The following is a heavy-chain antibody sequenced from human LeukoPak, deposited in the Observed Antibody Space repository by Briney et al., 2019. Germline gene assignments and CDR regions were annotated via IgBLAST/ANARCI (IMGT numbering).Heavy chain of an antibody. J-gene: IGHJ5*02. CDR3: ANYYATRGYNWFDP. CDR2: ISGSGTTT. CDR1: GLTFSDYY. D-gene: IGHD2-2*01. Sequence: PGGSLRLSCAASGLTFSDYYMTWIRQAPGKGLEWVSSISGSGTTTYSADSVRGRFTVSRDNSKNTLYLQMNSLRAEDTAVYYCANYYATRGYNWFDPWGQGTLVTVSS. V-gene: IGHV3-11*04.